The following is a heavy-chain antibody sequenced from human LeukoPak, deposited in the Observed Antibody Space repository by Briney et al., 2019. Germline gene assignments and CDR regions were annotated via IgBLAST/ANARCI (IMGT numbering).Heavy chain of an antibody. CDR3: ARGDYGDYVV. D-gene: IGHD4-17*01. V-gene: IGHV4-61*02. CDR1: GDSVSSGSYF. J-gene: IGHJ4*02. Sequence: SETLSLTCTVSGDSVSSGSYFWRWIRQPAGKGLEWIGRVYSTGSTNYNPSLKSRVTISVDTSKNQFSLKVSSVTAADTAVYYCARGDYGDYVVWGQGTLVTVSS. CDR2: VYSTGST.